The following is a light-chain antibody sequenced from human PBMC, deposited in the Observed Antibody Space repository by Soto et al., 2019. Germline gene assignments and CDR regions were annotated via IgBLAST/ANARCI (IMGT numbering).Light chain of an antibody. CDR3: QQYGASPIT. Sequence: EVVLTQTPGTLSLSPGERATLSCRASQSVRSNFLAWYQQKPGQAPRLLISDASNRATGIPDRFSGSGSGTDFTLTISRLEPEDFVLYYCQQYGASPITFGQGTRLEI. CDR1: QSVRSNF. V-gene: IGKV3-20*01. J-gene: IGKJ5*01. CDR2: DAS.